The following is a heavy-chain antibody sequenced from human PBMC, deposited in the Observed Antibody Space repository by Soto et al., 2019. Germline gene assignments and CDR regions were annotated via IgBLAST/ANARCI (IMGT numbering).Heavy chain of an antibody. CDR2: ISSSSSYI. CDR3: ARGSCSGGSCYPYYYYYYMDV. V-gene: IGHV3-21*01. Sequence: GGSLRLSCAASGFTFSSYSMNWVRQAPGKGLEWVSSISSSSSYIYYADSVKGRFTISRDNAKNSLYLQMNSLRAEDTAVYYCARGSCSGGSCYPYYYYYYMDVWGKGTTVTVSS. J-gene: IGHJ6*03. CDR1: GFTFSSYS. D-gene: IGHD2-15*01.